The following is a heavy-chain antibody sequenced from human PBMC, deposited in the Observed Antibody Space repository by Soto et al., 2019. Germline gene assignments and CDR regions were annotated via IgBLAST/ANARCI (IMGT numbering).Heavy chain of an antibody. V-gene: IGHV3-53*01. CDR2: IYSGGST. CDR1: GFTVSSNY. J-gene: IGHJ4*02. D-gene: IGHD3-22*01. CDR3: ARDSSGYSDYFDY. Sequence: VQLVESGGGLIQPGGSLRLSCAASGFTVSSNYMSWVRQAPGKGLEWVSVIYSGGSTYYADSVKGRFTISRDNSKNTLYLQMNSLRAEDTAVYYCARDSSGYSDYFDYWGQGTLVTVSS.